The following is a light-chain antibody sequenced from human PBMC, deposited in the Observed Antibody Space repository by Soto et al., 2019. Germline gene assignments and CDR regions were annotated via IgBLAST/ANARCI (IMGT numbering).Light chain of an antibody. CDR2: ENN. J-gene: IGLJ2*01. Sequence: NFMLTQPHSVSESPGKTLSISCTRSSGSIANNYVQWYQQRPGSAPTTVIYENNQRLSGVPDRFSGSTDGSSNSASLTISGLQTEDEADYYCQSYDSSNPHVVFGGGTKLTVL. CDR3: QSYDSSNPHVV. CDR1: SGSIANNY. V-gene: IGLV6-57*04.